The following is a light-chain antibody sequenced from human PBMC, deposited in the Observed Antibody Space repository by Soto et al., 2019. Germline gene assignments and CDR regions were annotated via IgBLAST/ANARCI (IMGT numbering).Light chain of an antibody. Sequence: QSVLTQPPSASGTPGQRVTMSCSGSRSNIGSNTVNWYQQLPGTAPKLLIYSNNQWPSGVPDRFSGSKSGTSASLAISGLQSEDEADYYCAAWDDSLNGWVFGGGTKLTVL. J-gene: IGLJ3*02. CDR1: RSNIGSNT. CDR3: AAWDDSLNGWV. V-gene: IGLV1-44*01. CDR2: SNN.